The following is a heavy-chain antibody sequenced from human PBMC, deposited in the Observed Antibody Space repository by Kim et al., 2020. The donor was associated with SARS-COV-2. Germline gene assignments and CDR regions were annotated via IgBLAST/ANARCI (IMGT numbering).Heavy chain of an antibody. Sequence: ASVKVSCKASGYTFTSYAMNWVRQAPGQGLEWMGWINTNTGNPTYAQGFTGRFVFSLDTSVSTAYLQISSLKAEDTAVYYCARESIAARPSKVGMDVWGQGTTVTVSS. J-gene: IGHJ6*02. CDR2: INTNTGNP. CDR3: ARESIAARPSKVGMDV. CDR1: GYTFTSYA. V-gene: IGHV7-4-1*02. D-gene: IGHD6-6*01.